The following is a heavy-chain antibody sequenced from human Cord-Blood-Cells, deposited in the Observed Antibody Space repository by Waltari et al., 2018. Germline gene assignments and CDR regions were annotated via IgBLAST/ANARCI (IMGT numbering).Heavy chain of an antibody. J-gene: IGHJ3*02. CDR1: GGSFSGYY. V-gene: IGHV4-34*01. CDR2: INHSGST. D-gene: IGHD1-26*01. CDR3: ARGSGGSYDAFDI. Sequence: QVQLQQWGAGLLKPSETLSLTCAVYGGSFSGYYWSWIRQPPGKGLEWIGEINHSGSTNYNPSRKSRVTISVDTSKNQFSLKLSSVTAADTAVYYCARGSGGSYDAFDIWGQGTMVTVSS.